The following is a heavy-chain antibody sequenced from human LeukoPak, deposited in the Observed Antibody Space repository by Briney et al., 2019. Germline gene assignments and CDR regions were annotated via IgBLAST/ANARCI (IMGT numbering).Heavy chain of an antibody. CDR3: TTDNFWGAYCGGDCYSS. Sequence: PGGSLRLSCAASGFTFSSYSMNWVRQAPGKGLEWVSSISSSSSYIYYADSVKGRFTISRDNAKNSLYLQMNSLRAEDTAVYYCTTDNFWGAYCGGDCYSSWGQGTLVTVSS. CDR2: ISSSSSYI. D-gene: IGHD2-21*02. CDR1: GFTFSSYS. V-gene: IGHV3-21*01. J-gene: IGHJ5*02.